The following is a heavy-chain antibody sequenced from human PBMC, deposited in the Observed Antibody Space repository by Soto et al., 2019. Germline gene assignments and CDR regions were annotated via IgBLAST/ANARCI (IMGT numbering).Heavy chain of an antibody. D-gene: IGHD3-3*01. J-gene: IGHJ6*02. CDR1: GFTFSSYA. CDR2: ISGSGGST. V-gene: IGHV3-23*01. CDR3: AKDTIFGVVIPLYYHYGMDF. Sequence: PGGSLRLSCAASGFTFSSYAMSWVRQAPGKGLEWVSAISGSGGSTYYADSVKGRFTISRDNSKNTLYLQMNSLRAEDTAVYYCAKDTIFGVVIPLYYHYGMDFWGQGSSVTVSS.